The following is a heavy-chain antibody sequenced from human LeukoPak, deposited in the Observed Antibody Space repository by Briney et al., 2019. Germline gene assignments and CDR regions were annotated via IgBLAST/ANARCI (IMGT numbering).Heavy chain of an antibody. CDR1: GDSISSYY. V-gene: IGHV4-59*08. CDR3: ARHAGEMQWLVSSWFDP. CDR2: IYYSGST. J-gene: IGHJ5*02. Sequence: SETLSLTCTVSGDSISSYYWNWVRQPPGKGLEWIGYIYYSGSTNCNPSLKSRVTISVDTSKNQFSLKLSSVTAADTAVYYCARHAGEMQWLVSSWFDPWGQGTLVTVSS. D-gene: IGHD6-19*01.